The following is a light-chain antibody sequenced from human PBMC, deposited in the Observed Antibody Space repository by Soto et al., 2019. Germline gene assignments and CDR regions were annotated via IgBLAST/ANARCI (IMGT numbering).Light chain of an antibody. J-gene: IGKJ1*01. V-gene: IGKV1-5*01. Sequence: DIQMTQSPSTLSASVGDRVTITCRASQSIVRWLAWYQQKPGKAPKLLIYDAPSLESGVPSRFSGSGSGTEFTLTISSLQPDDFATYYCQQYNSYSRTFGQGTKVDIK. CDR1: QSIVRW. CDR2: DAP. CDR3: QQYNSYSRT.